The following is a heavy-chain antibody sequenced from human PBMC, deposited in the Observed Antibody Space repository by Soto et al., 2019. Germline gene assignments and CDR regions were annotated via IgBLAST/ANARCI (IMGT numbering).Heavy chain of an antibody. V-gene: IGHV3-15*01. D-gene: IGHD2-8*01. Sequence: EVQLVESGGGLVKPGGSLRLSCAASGFTFDNAWMSWVRQAPGKGLEWVGRIKSKTDGGTADYAAPVKGRFTISRDDSKNTLLLKMNSLKPEDTAVYYCTTDRGHMYDFDYWGQGTLVPVSS. CDR3: TTDRGHMYDFDY. CDR2: IKSKTDGGTA. J-gene: IGHJ4*02. CDR1: GFTFDNAW.